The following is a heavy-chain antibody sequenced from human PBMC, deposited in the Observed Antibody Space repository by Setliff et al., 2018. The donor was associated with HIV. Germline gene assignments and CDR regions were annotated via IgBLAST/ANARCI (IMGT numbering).Heavy chain of an antibody. V-gene: IGHV3-21*01. CDR3: ARDRGYCSGSSCLSAEYFQH. CDR1: GFTFSSYS. CDR2: ISSSSSYI. J-gene: IGHJ1*01. D-gene: IGHD2-15*01. Sequence: GGSLRLSCAASGFTFSSYSMSWVRQAPGKGLEWVSSISSSSSYIYYADSVKGRFAISRDNTKNSLYMQMNSLRAEDTAVYYCARDRGYCSGSSCLSAEYFQHWGQGTLVTVSS.